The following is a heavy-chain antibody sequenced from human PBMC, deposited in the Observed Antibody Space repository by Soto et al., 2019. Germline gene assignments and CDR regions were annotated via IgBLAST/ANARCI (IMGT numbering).Heavy chain of an antibody. D-gene: IGHD3-22*01. CDR1: VDSISSYF. V-gene: IGHV4-59*01. CDR3: ARTYSSSYSRYPVYYGMDV. J-gene: IGHJ6*02. Sequence: SETLSLTCTVSVDSISSYFWSWIRQPPGKGLEWIGCVYHSGSTNYSPSLKRRVSISVDTSKNQFSLRLTSVTAADTAVYYCARTYSSSYSRYPVYYGMDVWGQGTTVTVSS. CDR2: VYHSGST.